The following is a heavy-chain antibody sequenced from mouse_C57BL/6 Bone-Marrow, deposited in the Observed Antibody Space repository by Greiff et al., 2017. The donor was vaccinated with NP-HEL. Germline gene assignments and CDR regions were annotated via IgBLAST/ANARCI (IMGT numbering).Heavy chain of an antibody. D-gene: IGHD2-5*01. CDR3: AREAYYSNYGGFFFDY. V-gene: IGHV1-36*01. Sequence: VQLKQSGPVLVKPGPSVKISCKASGFTFTAYYMHWVKQSHGKSLEWIGLVYPYNGGTSYNQKFKGKATLTVDTSSSTAYMELNSLTSEDSAVYYCAREAYYSNYGGFFFDYWGQGTTLTVSS. CDR2: VYPYNGGT. J-gene: IGHJ2*01. CDR1: GFTFTAYY.